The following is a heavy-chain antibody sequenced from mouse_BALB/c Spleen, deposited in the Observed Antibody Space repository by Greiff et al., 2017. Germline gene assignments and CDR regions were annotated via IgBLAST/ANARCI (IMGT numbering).Heavy chain of an antibody. CDR2: INPDSSTI. D-gene: IGHD1-1*02. CDR1: GFDFSRYW. CDR3: ARLLFYYYAMDY. V-gene: IGHV4-1*02. Sequence: EVQLQESGGGLVQPGGSLKLSCAASGFDFSRYWMSWVRQAPGKGLEWIGEINPDSSTINYTPSLKDKFIISRDNAKNTLYLQMSKVRSEDTALYYCARLLFYYYAMDYWGQGTSVTVSS. J-gene: IGHJ4*01.